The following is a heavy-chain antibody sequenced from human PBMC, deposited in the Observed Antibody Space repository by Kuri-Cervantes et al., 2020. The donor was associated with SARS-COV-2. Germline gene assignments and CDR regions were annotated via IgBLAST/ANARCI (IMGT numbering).Heavy chain of an antibody. V-gene: IGHV4-4*07. CDR1: GGSISSYY. D-gene: IGHD6-6*01. J-gene: IGHJ4*02. CDR3: ARHIIAARPLVDY. CDR2: IYTSGST. Sequence: GSLRLSCTVSGGSISSYYWSWIRQPAGKGLEWIGRIYTSGSTYYNQSLKSRVTISVDTSKNQFSLKLSSVTAADTAVYYCARHIIAARPLVDYWGQGTLVTVSS.